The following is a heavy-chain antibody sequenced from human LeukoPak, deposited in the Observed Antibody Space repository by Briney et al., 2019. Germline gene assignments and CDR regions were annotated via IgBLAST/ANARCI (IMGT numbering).Heavy chain of an antibody. V-gene: IGHV1-8*03. CDR2: MNPNSGNT. D-gene: IGHD3-3*01. J-gene: IGHJ4*02. CDR1: GYTFTGYY. Sequence: ASVKVSCKASGYTFTGYYMHWVRQAPGQGLEWMGWMNPNSGNTGYAQKFQGRVTITRNTSISTAYMELSSLRSEDTAVYYCARARRTIFGVVIAFGYDYWGQGTLVTVSS. CDR3: ARARRTIFGVVIAFGYDY.